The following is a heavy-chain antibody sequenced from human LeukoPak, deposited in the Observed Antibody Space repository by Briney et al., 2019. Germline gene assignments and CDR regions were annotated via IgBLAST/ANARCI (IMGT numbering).Heavy chain of an antibody. D-gene: IGHD1-7*01. V-gene: IGHV3-23*01. J-gene: IGHJ5*02. CDR3: ATSYNWNYDP. CDR2: ISGSGGST. CDR1: GGSISSSSYY. Sequence: ETLSLTCTVSGGSISSSSYYWGWIRQAPGKGLEWVSAISGSGGSTYYADSVKGRFTISRDNSKNTLYLQMNSLRAEDTAVYYCATSYNWNYDPWGQGTLVTVSS.